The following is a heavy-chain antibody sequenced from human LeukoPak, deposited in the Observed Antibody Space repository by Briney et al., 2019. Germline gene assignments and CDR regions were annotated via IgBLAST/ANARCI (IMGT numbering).Heavy chain of an antibody. CDR2: INSDGSST. V-gene: IGHV3-74*01. J-gene: IGHJ4*02. CDR1: GFTFSSYW. Sequence: GGSLRLSCAASGFTFSSYWMHWVRQAPGKGLVWVSHINSDGSSTTYADSVKGRFTISRDNAKNTLYLQMDSLSAEDTAVYYCTRGIYLNDYWGQGTLVTVSS. CDR3: TRGIYLNDY. D-gene: IGHD2-21*01.